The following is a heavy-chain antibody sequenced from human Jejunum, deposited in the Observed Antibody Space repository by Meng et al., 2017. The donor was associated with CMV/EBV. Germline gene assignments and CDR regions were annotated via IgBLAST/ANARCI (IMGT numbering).Heavy chain of an antibody. Sequence: YTFSNYYLHWMRQAPGKGLDWMGRSNPSGGSTSYAQKFQGKVIMARDTSTSTVYLELSSLRSEDTAVYYCARANCGGDCFQNGVDYWGQGTLVTVSS. D-gene: IGHD2-21*02. CDR3: ARANCGGDCFQNGVDY. CDR1: YTFSNYY. V-gene: IGHV1-46*01. J-gene: IGHJ4*02. CDR2: SNPSGGST.